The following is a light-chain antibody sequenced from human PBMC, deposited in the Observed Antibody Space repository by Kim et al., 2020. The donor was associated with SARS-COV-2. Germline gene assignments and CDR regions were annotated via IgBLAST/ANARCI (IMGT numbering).Light chain of an antibody. Sequence: QSVLTQPPSVSAAPGQKVTISCSGSSSNIGNNYVSWYQQLPGTAPKLLIYDNDNRPSGIPDRFSGSKSGTSATLAITGLQPGDEANYYCGTYDSSLSAWVFGGGTQLTVL. CDR2: DND. V-gene: IGLV1-51*01. CDR3: GTYDSSLSAWV. CDR1: SSNIGNNY. J-gene: IGLJ2*01.